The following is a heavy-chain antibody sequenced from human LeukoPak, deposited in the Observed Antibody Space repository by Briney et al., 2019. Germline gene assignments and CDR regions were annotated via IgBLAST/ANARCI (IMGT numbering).Heavy chain of an antibody. CDR1: GASISRSSHY. D-gene: IGHD3-10*01. J-gene: IGHJ2*01. CDR3: ARGRVWFGFFDL. Sequence: SETLSLTCTVSGASISRSSHYWGWIRQPPGTGLEWIGTISYSGNTYYDPSLKSRLTISVDTSENRFSLRLSSVTAADTAVYYCARGRVWFGFFDLWGRGTLLTVSA. CDR2: ISYSGNT. V-gene: IGHV4-39*02.